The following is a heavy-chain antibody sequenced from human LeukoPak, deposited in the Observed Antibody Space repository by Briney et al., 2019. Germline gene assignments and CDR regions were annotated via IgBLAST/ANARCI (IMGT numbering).Heavy chain of an antibody. D-gene: IGHD3-22*01. Sequence: GGSLRLSCVASGFTFSNYEMNWVRQAPGKGLEWVANIRGDGREQNYVASVKGRFTISRDNAQNSLYLHMSSLGAEDTALYFCSRFLYHSSGYHFFDSWGQGTLVTVSS. J-gene: IGHJ4*02. V-gene: IGHV3-7*01. CDR3: SRFLYHSSGYHFFDS. CDR1: GFTFSNYE. CDR2: IRGDGREQ.